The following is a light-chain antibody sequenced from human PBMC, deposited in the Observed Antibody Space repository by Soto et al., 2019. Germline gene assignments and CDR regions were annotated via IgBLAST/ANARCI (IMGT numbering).Light chain of an antibody. J-gene: IGKJ2*01. V-gene: IGKV2-28*01. Sequence: EIVMTQSPLSLPVTPGEPASISCRSSQSLLHTNGHKYLDWYLQKPGQSPQLLIYLGSNRASGVPDRFSGSGSGTDFTLKISRVEAEDVGVYYCMQTLQTPSTFGQGTRLEIK. CDR2: LGS. CDR3: MQTLQTPST. CDR1: QSLLHTNGHKY.